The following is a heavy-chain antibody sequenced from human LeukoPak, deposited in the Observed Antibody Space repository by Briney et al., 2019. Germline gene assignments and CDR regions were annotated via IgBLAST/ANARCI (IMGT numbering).Heavy chain of an antibody. D-gene: IGHD6-19*01. Sequence: ASVTVSCKASGYTFTSYYMHWVRQAPGQGLEWMGIINPSGGSTSYAQKFRGRVTMTRDTSTSTVYMELSSLRAEDTAVYYCAKGDSSGWYESNWFDPWGQGTLVTVSS. CDR2: INPSGGST. V-gene: IGHV1-46*01. CDR1: GYTFTSYY. CDR3: AKGDSSGWYESNWFDP. J-gene: IGHJ5*02.